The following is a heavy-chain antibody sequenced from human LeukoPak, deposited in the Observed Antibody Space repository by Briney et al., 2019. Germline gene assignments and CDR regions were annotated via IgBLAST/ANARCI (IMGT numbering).Heavy chain of an antibody. Sequence: GESLKTSCKGSGYSFTSYWIGWVRQVSGKGLEWMGIIYPSDSDTRYSPSFQGQVTISADKSISTAYLQWSSLKASDTAMYYCARRIAAAGRVDYWGQGTLVTVSS. CDR3: ARRIAAAGRVDY. V-gene: IGHV5-51*01. CDR1: GYSFTSYW. CDR2: IYPSDSDT. D-gene: IGHD6-13*01. J-gene: IGHJ4*02.